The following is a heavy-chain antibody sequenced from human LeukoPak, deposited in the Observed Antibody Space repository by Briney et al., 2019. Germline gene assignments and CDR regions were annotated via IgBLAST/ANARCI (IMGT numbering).Heavy chain of an antibody. D-gene: IGHD2-2*01. Sequence: KPGGSLRLSCAASGFTFSSYSMNWVRLAPGKGLEWVSSISGSTTYIYYADSVKSRFTISRDNAKNSLYLQMNSLRDEDTAVYYCARDHISYAQNLLLDFWGQGTLVTVSS. CDR2: ISGSTTYI. J-gene: IGHJ4*02. CDR1: GFTFSSYS. CDR3: ARDHISYAQNLLLDF. V-gene: IGHV3-21*01.